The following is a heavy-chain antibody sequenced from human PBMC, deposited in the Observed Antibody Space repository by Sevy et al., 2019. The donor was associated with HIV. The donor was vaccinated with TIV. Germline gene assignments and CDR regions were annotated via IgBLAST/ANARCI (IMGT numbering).Heavy chain of an antibody. D-gene: IGHD6-19*01. J-gene: IGHJ4*02. CDR1: GGTFSSYG. CDR3: ARGGGNGWYYFDY. Sequence: ASVRVSCKASGGTFSSYGISWVRQAPGQGLEWMGGIIPILGTVNYAQKFQGRVTIAEVESTKTAYMELSSLRSEDTAVYYCARGGGNGWYYFDYWGQETLVTVSS. V-gene: IGHV1-69*13. CDR2: IIPILGTV.